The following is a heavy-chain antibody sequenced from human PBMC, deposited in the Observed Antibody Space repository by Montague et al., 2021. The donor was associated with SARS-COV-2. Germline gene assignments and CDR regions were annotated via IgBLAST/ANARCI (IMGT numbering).Heavy chain of an antibody. CDR3: ARHRANAGSFDI. Sequence: SETLSLTCTVSGGSITVSRYDWGWIRQPPGKGLEWIGSVHYTGTTSYNASRKIRLTISVDTSENQFSLKMTTVPASDTAVYYCARHRANAGSFDIWGQGTMVTVSS. V-gene: IGHV4-39*01. CDR1: GGSITVSRYD. J-gene: IGHJ3*02. D-gene: IGHD1-1*01. CDR2: VHYTGTT.